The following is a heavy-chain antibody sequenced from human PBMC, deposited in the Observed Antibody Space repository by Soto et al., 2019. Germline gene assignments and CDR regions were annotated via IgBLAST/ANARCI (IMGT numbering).Heavy chain of an antibody. D-gene: IGHD5-12*01. J-gene: IGHJ4*02. V-gene: IGHV1-69*13. CDR3: ARDRGYDRTLDY. CDR1: GGTFSSYA. CDR2: IIPIFGTA. Sequence: WASVKVSCKASGGTFSSYAISWVRQAPGQGLEWMGGIIPIFGTANYAQKFQGRVTITADESTSTAYMELSSLRSEDTAVYYCARDRGYDRTLDYWGQGTLVTVSS.